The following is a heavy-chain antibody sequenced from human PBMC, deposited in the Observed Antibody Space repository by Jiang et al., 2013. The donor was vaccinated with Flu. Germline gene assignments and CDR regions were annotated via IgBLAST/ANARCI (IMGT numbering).Heavy chain of an antibody. CDR2: IYPGDSDT. V-gene: IGHV5-51*01. D-gene: IGHD3-9*01. J-gene: IGHJ4*02. CDR1: GYSFTSYW. Sequence: AEVKKPGESLKISCKGSGYSFTSYWIGWVRQMPGKGLEWMGIIYPGDSDTRYSPSFQGQVTISADKSISTAYLQWSSLKASDTAMYYCARCCGYADLVLTGYYRWCYFDYWGQGTLVTVSS. CDR3: ARCCGYADLVLTGYYRWCYFDY.